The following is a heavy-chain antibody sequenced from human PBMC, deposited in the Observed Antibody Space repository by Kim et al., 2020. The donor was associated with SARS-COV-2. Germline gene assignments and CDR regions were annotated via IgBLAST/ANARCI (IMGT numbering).Heavy chain of an antibody. J-gene: IGHJ4*02. CDR3: AKHRFSSTWADFDS. D-gene: IGHD6-13*01. Sequence: DSVKGRFTISRDNSKNTLYLQMNSVRAEDSAVYYCAKHRFSSTWADFDSWGQGTLVTVSS. V-gene: IGHV3-23*01.